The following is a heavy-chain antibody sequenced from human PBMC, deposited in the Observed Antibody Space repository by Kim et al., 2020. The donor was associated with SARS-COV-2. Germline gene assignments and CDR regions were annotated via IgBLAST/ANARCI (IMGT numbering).Heavy chain of an antibody. CDR3: VRGTIVATIYWFDP. D-gene: IGHD5-12*01. J-gene: IGHJ5*02. V-gene: IGHV4-59*09. Sequence: NPSRKRRVTMSVDTSKDQFSLRLTSVTAADTAVYYCVRGTIVATIYWFDPWGQGTLVTVSS.